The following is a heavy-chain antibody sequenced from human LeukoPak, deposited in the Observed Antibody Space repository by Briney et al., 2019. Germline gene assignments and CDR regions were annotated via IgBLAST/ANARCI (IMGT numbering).Heavy chain of an antibody. CDR2: ISSSSSTK. Sequence: GGSLRLSCAASGFTFSSYWMNWVRQAPGKGLEWVSYISSSSSTKYYADSVKGRFTISRDNAKDSLYLQMNSLRAEDTAVYYCSGGSRFVDYWGQGTLVTVSS. CDR1: GFTFSSYW. CDR3: SGGSRFVDY. V-gene: IGHV3-48*01. D-gene: IGHD3-16*01. J-gene: IGHJ4*02.